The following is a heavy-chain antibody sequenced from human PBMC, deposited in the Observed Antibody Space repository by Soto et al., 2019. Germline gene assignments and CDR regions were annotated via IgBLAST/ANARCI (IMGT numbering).Heavy chain of an antibody. Sequence: GGSLRLSCAASGFTFSSYGMHWVRQAPDKGLEWVAVISYDGNKKQYADSVKGRFTITKDTSKNQVVLTMTNMDPVDTATYYCAHSRPPRLLDYWGQGTLVTVSS. CDR1: GFTFSSYG. V-gene: IGHV3-30*03. J-gene: IGHJ4*02. CDR3: AHSRPPRLLDY. D-gene: IGHD6-6*01. CDR2: ISYDGNKK.